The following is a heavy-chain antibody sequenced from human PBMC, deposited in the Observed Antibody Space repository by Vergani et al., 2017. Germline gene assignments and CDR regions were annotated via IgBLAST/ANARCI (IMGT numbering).Heavy chain of an antibody. V-gene: IGHV1-24*01. CDR3: ATPRLRFSYYYYYCMDV. D-gene: IGHD5-12*01. Sequence: QVQLVQSGAEVKKPGASVKVSCKVSGYTLTELSMHWVRPAPGKGLEWMGGFDLEDGETIYAQKFQGRVTMTEDTSTDTAYMELSSLRSEDTAVYYSATPRLRFSYYYYYCMDVWGQGTTVTVSS. CDR1: GYTLTELS. CDR2: FDLEDGET. J-gene: IGHJ6*02.